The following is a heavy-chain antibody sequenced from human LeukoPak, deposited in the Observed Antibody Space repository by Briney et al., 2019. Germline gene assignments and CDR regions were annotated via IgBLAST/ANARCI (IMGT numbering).Heavy chain of an antibody. V-gene: IGHV1-46*01. CDR3: ATDLWFGELFSNRKRERGISVFDY. D-gene: IGHD3-10*01. CDR2: INPSGGST. CDR1: GYTFTSYY. Sequence: ASVKVSCKASGYTFTSYYMHWVRQAPGQGLEWMGIINPSGGSTSYAQKFQGRVTMTRDTSTSTVYMELSSLRSEDTAVYYCATDLWFGELFSNRKRERGISVFDYWGQGTLVTVSS. J-gene: IGHJ4*02.